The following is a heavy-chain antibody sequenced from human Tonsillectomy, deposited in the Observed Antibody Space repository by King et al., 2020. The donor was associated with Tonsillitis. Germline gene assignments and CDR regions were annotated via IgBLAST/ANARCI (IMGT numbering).Heavy chain of an antibody. J-gene: IGHJ6*02. CDR2: IYHTESA. V-gene: IGHV4-30-2*01. D-gene: IGHD4-17*01. CDR1: GGSISSGGYS. Sequence: QLQESGSGLVKPSETLSLTCAVSGGSISSGGYSWSWIRQPPGKGLEWIGYIYHTESAYSNPSLKSRVTISVDRSKNQLSLKLSSVTAADTAVYYCARDAGDYGMDVWGQGTTVTVSS. CDR3: ARDAGDYGMDV.